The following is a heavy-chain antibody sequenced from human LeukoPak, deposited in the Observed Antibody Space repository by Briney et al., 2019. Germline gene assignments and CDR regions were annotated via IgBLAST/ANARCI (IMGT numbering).Heavy chain of an antibody. V-gene: IGHV4-39*01. CDR2: PYYSGST. J-gene: IGHJ4*02. Sequence: SETLSLTCSVSGGSISSTTYYWGWIRQPPGKSLEWIGNPYYSGSTYYKSSLKSRVSISVDTSKNQFSLEVTSVTAADTAVYYCARLAISGYDPPPFDSWGQGTLVAVSS. CDR1: GGSISSTTYY. CDR3: ARLAISGYDPPPFDS. D-gene: IGHD5-12*01.